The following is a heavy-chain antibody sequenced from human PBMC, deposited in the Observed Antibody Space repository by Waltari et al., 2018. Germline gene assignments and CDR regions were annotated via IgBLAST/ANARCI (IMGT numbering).Heavy chain of an antibody. CDR2: IIPMFGKG. J-gene: IGHJ4*02. CDR3: AREADCSSISCYFDS. D-gene: IGHD2-2*01. V-gene: IGHV1-69*01. Sequence: QVQLVQSGAEVKKPASSVQVSGKASVGTFSTASITWVRQAPGQGLEWMGAIIPMFGKGNYAQNFQGRVTITADESRRTVYMQLSSLRSEDTAVYYCAREADCSSISCYFDSWGQGTLVTVSS. CDR1: VGTFSTAS.